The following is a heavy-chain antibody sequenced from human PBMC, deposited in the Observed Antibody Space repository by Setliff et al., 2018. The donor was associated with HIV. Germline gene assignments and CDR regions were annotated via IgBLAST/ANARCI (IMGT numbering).Heavy chain of an antibody. CDR1: DDSFSTNY. D-gene: IGHD2-21*02. Sequence: SETLSLTCNVSDDSFSTNYWSWVRQPPGKGLEWIGYIYASGSTNYNPSLKSRVTISIDTSKNRFSLRLRSVTAADTAVYYCATQGLTVPIPGGYFQHWGPGILVTVSS. V-gene: IGHV4-4*09. J-gene: IGHJ1*01. CDR2: IYASGST. CDR3: ATQGLTVPIPGGYFQH.